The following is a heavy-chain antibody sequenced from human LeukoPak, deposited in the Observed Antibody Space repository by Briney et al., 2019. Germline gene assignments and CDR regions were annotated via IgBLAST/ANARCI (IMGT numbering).Heavy chain of an antibody. V-gene: IGHV4-34*01. CDR1: GGSFSGYY. D-gene: IGHD6-13*01. Sequence: SETLSLTCAVYGGSFSGYYWSWIRQPPGKGLEWIGDISHSGSTNNNPSLKSRVTKSVATSKNQFSLKLRSVAAAVTAVYYCARGLRYSRTFDYWGQGTLVTVSS. J-gene: IGHJ4*02. CDR2: ISHSGST. CDR3: ARGLRYSRTFDY.